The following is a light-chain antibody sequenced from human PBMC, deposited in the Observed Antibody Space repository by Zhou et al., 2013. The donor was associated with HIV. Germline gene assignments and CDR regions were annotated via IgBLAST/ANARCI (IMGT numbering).Light chain of an antibody. CDR1: QAIGNF. V-gene: IGKV1-27*01. CDR3: QQSYTTPWT. J-gene: IGKJ1*01. Sequence: DIQMTQSPSSLSAAVGDTVTITCRASQAIGNFLAWYQQKPGKAPNLLIYAASTLQARVPSRFSGSGSGTHFTLTISSLQPDDFAIYYCQQSYTTPWTFGQGTKVEI. CDR2: AAS.